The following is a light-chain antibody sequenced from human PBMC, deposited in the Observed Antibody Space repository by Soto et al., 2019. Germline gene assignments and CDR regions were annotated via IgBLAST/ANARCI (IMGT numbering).Light chain of an antibody. CDR3: SYYSSSATPYV. CDR1: SSDIGPYNY. Sequence: QSVLTQPASVSGSPGQSITISCIGTSSDIGPYNYVSWYQQHPDKAPKLILYEVTNRPSGASDRFSGSKSGNAAFLTISGLQAEDEADYYCSYYSSSATPYVSGTGTKVTVL. CDR2: EVT. V-gene: IGLV2-14*01. J-gene: IGLJ1*01.